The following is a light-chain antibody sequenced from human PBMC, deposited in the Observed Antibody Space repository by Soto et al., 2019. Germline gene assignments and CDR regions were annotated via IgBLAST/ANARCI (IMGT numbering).Light chain of an antibody. CDR1: QSVSSSY. Sequence: EIVLTQSPGTLSLSPGERATLSCRASQSVSSSYLAWYQQKPGQAPRLLIYSTSSRATGIPDRFSGSGSGTDFALNISRLEPEDFAVYYCQQYVSSPPKFTFGPGTKVDV. V-gene: IGKV3-20*01. CDR3: QQYVSSPPKFT. J-gene: IGKJ3*01. CDR2: STS.